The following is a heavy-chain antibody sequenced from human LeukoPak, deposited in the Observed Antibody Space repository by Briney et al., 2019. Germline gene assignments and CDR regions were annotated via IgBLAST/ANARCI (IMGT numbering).Heavy chain of an antibody. CDR2: IYHSGST. V-gene: IGHV4-59*01. Sequence: SETLSLTCTVSGXSIRSNYWSWIRQPPGKGQEWIGYIYHSGSTNYNPSLNSRVTISVDASKNEFSLKLSSVTAADTAVYYCARVMGDGYKRAFDYWGQGTLVTVSS. CDR1: GXSIRSNY. J-gene: IGHJ4*02. D-gene: IGHD5-24*01. CDR3: ARVMGDGYKRAFDY.